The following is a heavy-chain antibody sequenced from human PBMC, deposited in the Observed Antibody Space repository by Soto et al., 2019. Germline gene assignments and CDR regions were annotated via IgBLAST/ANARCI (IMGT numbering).Heavy chain of an antibody. V-gene: IGHV1-2*02. CDR1: GYTFTSYY. D-gene: IGHD3-10*01. CDR2: INPNSGDT. CDR3: AKGGAYYVDV. Sequence: ASVKVSCKASGYTFTSYYVHWVRQAPGQGLEWMGWINPNSGDTYLEQRFQGRVTMIRDTTITTSFVELSGLTSDATAEYCCAKGGAYYVDVWGQGTTVTVSS. J-gene: IGHJ6*02.